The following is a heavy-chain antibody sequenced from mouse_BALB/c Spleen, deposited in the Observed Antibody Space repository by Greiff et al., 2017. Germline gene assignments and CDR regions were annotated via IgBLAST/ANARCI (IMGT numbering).Heavy chain of an antibody. CDR3: ARGWLGDYYAMDY. V-gene: IGHV14-3*02. CDR1: GFNIKDTY. CDR2: IDPANGNT. J-gene: IGHJ4*01. D-gene: IGHD2-3*01. Sequence: VQLQQSGAELVKPGAPVKLSCTASGFNIKDTYMHWVKQRPEQGLEWIGRIDPANGNTKYDPKFQGKATITADTSSNTAYLQLSSLTSEDTAVYYCARGWLGDYYAMDYWGQGTSVTVSS.